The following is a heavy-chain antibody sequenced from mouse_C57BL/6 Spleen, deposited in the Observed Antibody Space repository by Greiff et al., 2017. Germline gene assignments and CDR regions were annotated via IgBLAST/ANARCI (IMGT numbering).Heavy chain of an antibody. Sequence: EVQLQQSGAELVKPGASVKLSCTASGFNIKDYYMHWVKQRTEQGLEWIGRIDPEDGETKYAPKFQGKATIPADTSSNTAYLQLSSLTSEDTAVYDCALGSGDVGFAYWGQGTLVTVSA. J-gene: IGHJ3*01. V-gene: IGHV14-2*01. CDR1: GFNIKDYY. D-gene: IGHD3-2*02. CDR3: ALGSGDVGFAY. CDR2: IDPEDGET.